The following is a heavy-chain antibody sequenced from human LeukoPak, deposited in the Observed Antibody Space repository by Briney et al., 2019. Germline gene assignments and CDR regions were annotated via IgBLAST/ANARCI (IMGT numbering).Heavy chain of an antibody. Sequence: PRGSLRLSCAASGFTFDDYAMHWVRQAPGKGLEWVSGISWNSGSIGFADSVKGRFTISRDNAKNSLYLQMNSLRAEDSALYYCAKAPSGSYYFYYFDYWGQGTLVTVSS. CDR3: AKAPSGSYYFYYFDY. CDR2: ISWNSGSI. J-gene: IGHJ4*02. CDR1: GFTFDDYA. D-gene: IGHD3-10*01. V-gene: IGHV3-9*01.